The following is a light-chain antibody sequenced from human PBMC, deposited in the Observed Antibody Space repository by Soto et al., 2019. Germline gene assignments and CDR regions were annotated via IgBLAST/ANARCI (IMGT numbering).Light chain of an antibody. Sequence: QSVLTQPASVSGSAGQSITISCTGARSDVGSYNLVSWYQLHPGKAPKFMIYEVSKRPSGVSNRFSGSKSGNTASLTISGLQAEDEADYYCCSYAGSGTYVFGTGTKVTVL. CDR2: EVS. CDR1: RSDVGSYNL. CDR3: CSYAGSGTYV. V-gene: IGLV2-23*02. J-gene: IGLJ1*01.